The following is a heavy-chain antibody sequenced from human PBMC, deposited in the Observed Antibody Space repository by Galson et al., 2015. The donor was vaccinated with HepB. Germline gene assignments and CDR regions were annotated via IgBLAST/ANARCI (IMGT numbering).Heavy chain of an antibody. V-gene: IGHV3-7*03. CDR2: IKQDGSQK. D-gene: IGHD6-13*01. J-gene: IGHJ4*02. Sequence: SLRLSCAASGFTFSNYWMSWIRQAPGKGLEWVANIKQDGSQKYYVDSVKGRFTISRDNAKNSVYLQMNSLRAEDTAVYYCARIGYRSSSFDYWGQGTLVTVSS. CDR3: ARIGYRSSSFDY. CDR1: GFTFSNYW.